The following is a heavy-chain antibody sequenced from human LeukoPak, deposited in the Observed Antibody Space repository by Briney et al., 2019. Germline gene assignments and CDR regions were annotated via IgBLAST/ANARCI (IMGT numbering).Heavy chain of an antibody. CDR3: ARGLTRDSSGYDY. Sequence: SETLSLTCAVYGGSFSGYYWSWIRQPPGKGLEWIGEINHSGSTNYNPSLKSRVTISVDTSKNQFSLKLSSVTAADTTVYYCARGLTRDSSGYDYWGQGTLVTVSS. D-gene: IGHD3-22*01. CDR2: INHSGST. CDR1: GGSFSGYY. J-gene: IGHJ4*02. V-gene: IGHV4-34*01.